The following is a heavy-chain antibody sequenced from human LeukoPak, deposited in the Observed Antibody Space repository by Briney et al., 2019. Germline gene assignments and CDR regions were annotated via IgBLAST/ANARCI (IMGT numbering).Heavy chain of an antibody. J-gene: IGHJ4*02. V-gene: IGHV4-59*08. Sequence: PSETLSLNGIVSGGSISNYYWSWIRQPQGQELEWIGFTYFGGTTNYNPSLNSRVTMSVDTSKNQSSLNLRSVTAADTAVYYCARYSYNSGTYQRYFDSWGQGTQVTVSS. D-gene: IGHD3-10*01. CDR3: ARYSYNSGTYQRYFDS. CDR2: TYFGGTT. CDR1: GGSISNYY.